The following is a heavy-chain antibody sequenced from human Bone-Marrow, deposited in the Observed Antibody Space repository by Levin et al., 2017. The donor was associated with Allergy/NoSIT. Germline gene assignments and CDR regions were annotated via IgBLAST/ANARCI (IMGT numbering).Heavy chain of an antibody. CDR1: GFTFKSHA. Sequence: PSETLSLTCAASGFTFKSHAMHWVRQVPGKGLEWVALISYDESNEYYADSVKGRFTISRDNSKNTVSLQMNSLRREDTAIYYCARDRNWNFGSYLDYWGQGILVTVSS. CDR2: ISYDESNE. CDR3: ARDRNWNFGSYLDY. J-gene: IGHJ4*02. V-gene: IGHV3-30*03. D-gene: IGHD1-7*01.